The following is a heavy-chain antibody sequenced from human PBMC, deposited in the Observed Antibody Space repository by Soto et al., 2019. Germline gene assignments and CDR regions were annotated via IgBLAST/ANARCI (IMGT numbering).Heavy chain of an antibody. J-gene: IGHJ4*02. CDR3: ARETAWELLGFDY. V-gene: IGHV3-23*01. CDR1: GFTFSSYA. D-gene: IGHD1-26*01. CDR2: ISGSGGST. Sequence: GGSLRLSCAASGFTFSSYAMSWVRQAPGKGLEWVSAISGSGGSTYYADSVKGRFTISRDNSKNTLYLQMNSLRDEDTAVYYCARETAWELLGFDYWGQGTLVTVSS.